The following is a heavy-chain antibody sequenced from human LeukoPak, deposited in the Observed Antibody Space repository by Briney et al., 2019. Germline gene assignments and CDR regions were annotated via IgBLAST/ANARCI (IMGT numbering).Heavy chain of an antibody. CDR2: IQYDGSNQ. CDR1: GFTFSSYG. CDR3: ARDTAGGFDY. J-gene: IGHJ4*02. V-gene: IGHV3-30*02. D-gene: IGHD5-18*01. Sequence: GGSLRLSCAASGFTFSSYGMHWVRQAPGEGLEWVAYIQYDGSNQQYADSVKGRFSISRDRSKNIPYLQMNSLRPEDTAVYYCARDTAGGFDYWGQGTLVTVSS.